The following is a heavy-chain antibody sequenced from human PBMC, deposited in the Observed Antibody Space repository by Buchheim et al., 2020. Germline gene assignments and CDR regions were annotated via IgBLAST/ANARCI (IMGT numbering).Heavy chain of an antibody. CDR3: AKALLDLASRPFDY. CDR1: GFTFSNYV. D-gene: IGHD6-6*01. J-gene: IGHJ4*02. V-gene: IGHV3-23*01. CDR2: SSGSGGIT. Sequence: EVQLLESGGDLVQPGESLRLACAASGFTFSNYVMTWVRQAPGKGLEWVSDSSGSGGITYYADSVKGRFTISRDNSKNTLSLQMNSLRVEDTAVYYCAKALLDLASRPFDYWGQGTL.